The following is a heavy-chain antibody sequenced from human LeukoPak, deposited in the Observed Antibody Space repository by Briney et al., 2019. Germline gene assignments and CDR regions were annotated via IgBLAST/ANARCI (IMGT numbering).Heavy chain of an antibody. Sequence: GASVKVSCKASGYTFTGYYMHWVRQAPGQGLEWMGWINPNSGGTNYAQKFQGRVTMTRDTSISTAYMELSRLRSDDTAVYYCARNRVVVAALRSNYYYYMDVWGKGTTVTVSS. CDR2: INPNSGGT. V-gene: IGHV1-2*02. J-gene: IGHJ6*03. D-gene: IGHD2-15*01. CDR1: GYTFTGYY. CDR3: ARNRVVVAALRSNYYYYMDV.